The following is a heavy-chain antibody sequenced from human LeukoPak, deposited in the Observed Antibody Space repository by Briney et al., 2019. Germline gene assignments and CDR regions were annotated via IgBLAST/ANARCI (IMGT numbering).Heavy chain of an antibody. D-gene: IGHD6-13*01. J-gene: IGHJ4*02. Sequence: GGSLRLSCAASGFTFSSYSMNWVRQATGKALEWVSYISSSSSTIKYADSVEGRFTISRDNAKNSLYLQMSSLRDEDTAVYYCARGIPAAGEITWGQGTLVTVSS. V-gene: IGHV3-48*02. CDR3: ARGIPAAGEIT. CDR2: ISSSSSTI. CDR1: GFTFSSYS.